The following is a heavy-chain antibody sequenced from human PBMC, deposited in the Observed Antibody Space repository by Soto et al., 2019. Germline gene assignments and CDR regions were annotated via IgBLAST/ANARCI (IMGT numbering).Heavy chain of an antibody. CDR1: ADSSTISNSY. CDR3: ARHRIEVVWRGFDY. D-gene: IGHD1-1*01. V-gene: IGHV4-39*01. CDR2: SSYNGGT. J-gene: IGHJ4*02. Sequence: QLQLQESGPGLVKPSETLSLTCTVSADSSTISNSYWGWLRQPPGKGLQCIGSSSYNGGTFYNPSLTGRVAISVDTSKKQPSLQVTSVTAADTSMYFCARHRIEVVWRGFDYWGQGSPVTVSS.